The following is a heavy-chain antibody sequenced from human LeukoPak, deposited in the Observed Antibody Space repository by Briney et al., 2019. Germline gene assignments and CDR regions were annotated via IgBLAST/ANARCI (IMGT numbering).Heavy chain of an antibody. Sequence: GASVKVSCKASGYTFTTYAINWVRQAPGQRVEWMGWINTGNGNTKYSQKFQGRVTITRDTSASTAYMELSSLRSEDTAVYYCARWGCNSISCLFDYWGQGTLVTVSS. CDR3: ARWGCNSISCLFDY. CDR1: GYTFTTYA. D-gene: IGHD3-3*02. V-gene: IGHV1-3*04. CDR2: INTGNGNT. J-gene: IGHJ4*02.